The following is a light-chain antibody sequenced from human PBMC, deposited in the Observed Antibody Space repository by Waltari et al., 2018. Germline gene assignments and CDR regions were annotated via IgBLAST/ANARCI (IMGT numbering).Light chain of an antibody. CDR3: QQYVNKWT. Sequence: DIQMTQSPSTLSASVGDRVTITCRASQSVNRWLAWYQQKPGKAPELLIYETSNLESGVPSRFSGSGSGKEFTLTISSLQPDDVGTYYCQQYVNKWTFGQGTKVEIK. J-gene: IGKJ1*01. V-gene: IGKV1-5*03. CDR1: QSVNRW. CDR2: ETS.